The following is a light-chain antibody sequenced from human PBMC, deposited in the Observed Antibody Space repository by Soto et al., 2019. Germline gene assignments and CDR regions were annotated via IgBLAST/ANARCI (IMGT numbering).Light chain of an antibody. Sequence: QSVLTQPPSVSAAPGQQVTISCSGGSSNIGNNDVSWYQQLPGTAPKLLIYDNNRRTSGIPDRFSGSRSGTSATLGITGLQTGDEADYFCGSWDSSLSDVVFGGGTKLTVL. CDR1: SSNIGNND. V-gene: IGLV1-51*01. CDR2: DNN. CDR3: GSWDSSLSDVV. J-gene: IGLJ2*01.